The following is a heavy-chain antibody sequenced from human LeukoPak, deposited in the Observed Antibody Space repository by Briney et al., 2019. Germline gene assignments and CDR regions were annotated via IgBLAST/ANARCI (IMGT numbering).Heavy chain of an antibody. D-gene: IGHD5-12*01. CDR1: GYTFTGYY. V-gene: IGHV1-2*02. J-gene: IGHJ4*02. Sequence: ASVKVSCKASGYTFTGYYMHWVRQAPGQGLEWMGWINPNGGGTNYAQKFQGRVTMTRDTSISTAYMELSRLRSDDTAVYYCARARGSGYDLPRVWGQGTLVTVSS. CDR3: ARARGSGYDLPRV. CDR2: INPNGGGT.